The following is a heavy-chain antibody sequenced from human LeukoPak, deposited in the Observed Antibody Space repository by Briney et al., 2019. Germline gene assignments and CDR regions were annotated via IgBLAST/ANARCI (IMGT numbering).Heavy chain of an antibody. CDR3: AREGTKRPRYWFDP. D-gene: IGHD1-1*01. V-gene: IGHV1-18*01. Sequence: GASVKVSCKASGYTFTSSGISWVRRAPGQGLEWMGWISAYNGNTNYAQKLQGRVTMTTDTSTSTAYMELRSLRSDDTAVYYCAREGTKRPRYWFDPWGQGTLVTVSS. J-gene: IGHJ5*02. CDR1: GYTFTSSG. CDR2: ISAYNGNT.